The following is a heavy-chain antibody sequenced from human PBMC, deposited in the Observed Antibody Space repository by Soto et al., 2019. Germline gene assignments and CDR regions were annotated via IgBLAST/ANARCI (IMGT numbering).Heavy chain of an antibody. Sequence: QVQLVQSGSELKKPGASVKVSCKASGYTFTSYAMNWVRQAPGQGLEWMGWINTNTGNPTYAQGFTGRFVFSLDTSVSTAYLQICSLKAEDTAVYYCASHSTPLGYSSSWYGDYYYGMDVWGQGTTVTVSS. J-gene: IGHJ6*02. D-gene: IGHD6-13*01. V-gene: IGHV7-4-1*01. CDR2: INTNTGNP. CDR1: GYTFTSYA. CDR3: ASHSTPLGYSSSWYGDYYYGMDV.